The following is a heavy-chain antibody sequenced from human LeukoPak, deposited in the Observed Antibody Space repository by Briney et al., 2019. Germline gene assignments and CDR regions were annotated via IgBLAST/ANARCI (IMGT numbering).Heavy chain of an antibody. D-gene: IGHD1-14*01. Sequence: SETLSLTCTVSGGSISSSSYYWGWIRQPPGKGLEWIGSIYYSGSTYYNPSLKSRVTISVDTSKNQFSLKLSSVTAADTAVYYCARDFFSGEPNPNWFDPWGQGTLVTVSS. CDR3: ARDFFSGEPNPNWFDP. J-gene: IGHJ5*02. V-gene: IGHV4-39*07. CDR1: GGSISSSSYY. CDR2: IYYSGST.